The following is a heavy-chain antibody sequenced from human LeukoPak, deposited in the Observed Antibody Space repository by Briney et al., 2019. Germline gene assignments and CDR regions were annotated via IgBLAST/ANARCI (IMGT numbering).Heavy chain of an antibody. J-gene: IGHJ4*02. Sequence: SGTLSLTCGVSGGFITQTNYWTWVRQPPGKGLEWIGEVNLQGSTNYNPSLMGRVAISVDKSENHVSLHLTSVTAADTAVYYCASQPRWDYGDFFDYWGQGMLVTVSS. CDR1: GGFITQTNY. D-gene: IGHD4-17*01. CDR2: VNLQGST. V-gene: IGHV4-4*02. CDR3: ASQPRWDYGDFFDY.